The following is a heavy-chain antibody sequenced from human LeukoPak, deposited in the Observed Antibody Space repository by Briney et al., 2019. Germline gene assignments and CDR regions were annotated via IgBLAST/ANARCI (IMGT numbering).Heavy chain of an antibody. D-gene: IGHD3-3*02. CDR1: GFTFSNYW. CDR2: IDQDGSAK. J-gene: IGHJ3*02. Sequence: GGSLRLSCGASGFTFSNYWMTWVRQAPGKGLEWVANIDQDGSAKYYVGSVNGRFTISRDNAKRSLYLQMNSLRVDDTAVYHCATDSFSISSISLPGADAFDIWGQGTMVTVSS. CDR3: ATDSFSISSISLPGADAFDI. V-gene: IGHV3-7*01.